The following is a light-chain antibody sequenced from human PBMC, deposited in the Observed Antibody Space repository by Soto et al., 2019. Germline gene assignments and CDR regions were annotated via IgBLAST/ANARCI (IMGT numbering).Light chain of an antibody. V-gene: IGKV1-9*01. CDR1: QGINSY. CDR3: QQLKSYPLT. J-gene: IGKJ3*01. CDR2: AAS. Sequence: DIQLTQSPSFLSASVGDRVTITCRASQGINSYLAWYQQKPGKAPKLLIYAASTLQSGVTSRFSGSGSGTEFTLTISSLQPEDFATYYCQQLKSYPLTFGPGTKVDIK.